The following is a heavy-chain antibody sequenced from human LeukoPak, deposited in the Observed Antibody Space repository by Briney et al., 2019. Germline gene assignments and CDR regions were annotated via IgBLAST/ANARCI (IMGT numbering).Heavy chain of an antibody. V-gene: IGHV1-2*02. J-gene: IGHJ4*02. CDR1: GYTFTGYY. D-gene: IGHD6-6*01. Sequence: ASVKVSCKASGYTFTGYYMHWVRQAPGQGLEWMGWINPNSGSTNYAQKFQGRVTMTRDTSISTAYMELSRLRSDDTAVYYCATQGAARRHLSNFDYWGQGTLVTVSS. CDR2: INPNSGST. CDR3: ATQGAARRHLSNFDY.